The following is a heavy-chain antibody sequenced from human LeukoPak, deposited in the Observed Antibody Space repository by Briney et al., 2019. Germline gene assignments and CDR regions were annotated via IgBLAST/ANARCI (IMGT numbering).Heavy chain of an antibody. CDR1: GFTFSTYG. CDR3: ARDMHPWYFDL. J-gene: IGHJ2*01. V-gene: IGHV3-30*02. Sequence: PGGSLRLSCAASGFTFSTYGMHWVRQAPGKGLEWVAFIKSGGSVQYYGDSVKGRFTISRDNSKNTVDLQMNSLRDEDTAVYYCARDMHPWYFDLWGRGTLVTVSS. D-gene: IGHD2-2*01. CDR2: IKSGGSVQ.